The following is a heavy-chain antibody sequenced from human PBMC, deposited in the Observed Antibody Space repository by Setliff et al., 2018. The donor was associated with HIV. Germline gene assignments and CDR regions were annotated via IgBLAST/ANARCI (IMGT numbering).Heavy chain of an antibody. CDR2: VSPFDDGT. Sequence: GASVKVSCKTFGYYFNIDYMHWVRQAPGQGLEWMAMVSPFDDGTNYAQKFQGRVTMTRDTSTSTVYMELRSLRSEDSAVYYCPTDSHGYTNGRYSSAEYFQHWGQGTLVTVSS. D-gene: IGHD2-2*02. J-gene: IGHJ1*01. CDR1: GYYFNIDY. V-gene: IGHV1-46*02. CDR3: PTDSHGYTNGRYSSAEYFQH.